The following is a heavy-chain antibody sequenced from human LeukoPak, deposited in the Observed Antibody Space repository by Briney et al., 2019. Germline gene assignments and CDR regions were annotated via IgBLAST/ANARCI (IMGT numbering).Heavy chain of an antibody. Sequence: GGSLRLSCAASGFTFSSYSMNWVRQAPGKGLEWVSYISRSISYIYHADSVKGRFTNSRDNAKNSLYLQMNSLRAEDTAVYYCARDRFHYDSGVQEAFDIWGQGTMVTVSS. CDR1: GFTFSSYS. CDR3: ARDRFHYDSGVQEAFDI. J-gene: IGHJ3*02. CDR2: ISRSISYI. V-gene: IGHV3-21*01. D-gene: IGHD3-22*01.